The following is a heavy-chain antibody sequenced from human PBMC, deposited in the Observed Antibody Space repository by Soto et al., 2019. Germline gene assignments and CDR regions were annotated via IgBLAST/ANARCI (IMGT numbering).Heavy chain of an antibody. CDR3: ARLRSGSYYYGMDV. CDR2: TYYSGST. J-gene: IGHJ6*02. D-gene: IGHD6-25*01. CDR1: GGSISSYY. V-gene: IGHV4-59*01. Sequence: PSETLSLTCTVSGGSISSYYWSWIRQPPGKGLEWIGYTYYSGSTNYNPSLKSRVTISVDTSKNQFSLKLSSVTAADTAVYYCARLRSGSYYYGMDVWGQGTTVTVSS.